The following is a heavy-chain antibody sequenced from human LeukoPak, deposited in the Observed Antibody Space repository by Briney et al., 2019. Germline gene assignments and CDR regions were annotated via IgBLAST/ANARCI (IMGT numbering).Heavy chain of an antibody. V-gene: IGHV4-59*01. CDR1: RGSISRYY. D-gene: IGHD5-18*01. Sequence: SETLSLTCTVSRGSISRYYWTWIRQPPGKGLEWIGYIYYSGSTSYSPSLKSRVTISVDTSKNQFSLKMSSVTAADTAVYYCARGRYSYGSKTTIDFWGQGTLVTVPS. CDR3: ARGRYSYGSKTTIDF. J-gene: IGHJ4*02. CDR2: IYYSGST.